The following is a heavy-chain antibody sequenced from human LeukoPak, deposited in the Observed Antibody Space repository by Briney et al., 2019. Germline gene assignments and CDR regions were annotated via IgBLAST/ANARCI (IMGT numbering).Heavy chain of an antibody. CDR1: GFRFSDYY. D-gene: IGHD3-16*01. CDR3: ARDQDEGGTFDY. J-gene: IGHJ4*02. CDR2: ISSSGGST. Sequence: GGSLRLSCAASGFRFSDYYMSWIRQAPGKGLEWVSYISSSGGSTNYADSVKGRFTISRDNAKNALYLQMNSLRAEDTAAYYCARDQDEGGTFDYWGQGTLVTVSS. V-gene: IGHV3-11*05.